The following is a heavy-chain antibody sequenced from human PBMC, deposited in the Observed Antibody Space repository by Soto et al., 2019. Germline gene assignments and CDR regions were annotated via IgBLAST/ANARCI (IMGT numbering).Heavy chain of an antibody. D-gene: IGHD3-3*01. V-gene: IGHV3-11*01. CDR2: ISSSGSTI. CDR3: ARDHAIFGVVIVYHYRLAV. J-gene: IGHJ6*02. CDR1: GFTFSDYY. Sequence: GGSLRLSCAASGFTFSDYYMSWIRQAPGKGLEWVSYISSSGSTIYYADSVKGRFTISRDNAKNSLYLQMNSLRAEDTAVYYCARDHAIFGVVIVYHYRLAVWGQGTTVTVSS.